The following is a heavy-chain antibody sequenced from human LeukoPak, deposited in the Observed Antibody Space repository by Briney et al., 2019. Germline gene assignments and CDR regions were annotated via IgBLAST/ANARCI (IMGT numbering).Heavy chain of an antibody. D-gene: IGHD3-3*01. V-gene: IGHV1-2*06. Sequence: ASVKVSCTASGYIFTGYYMHWVRQAPGQGLEWMGRINPNGGGTNYAQKFQGRVTMTRDTSISTAYMELSRLRSDDTAVYYCARVLYYDFWSGYYWYYYYGMDVWGQGTTVTVSS. CDR2: INPNGGGT. CDR1: GYIFTGYY. CDR3: ARVLYYDFWSGYYWYYYYGMDV. J-gene: IGHJ6*02.